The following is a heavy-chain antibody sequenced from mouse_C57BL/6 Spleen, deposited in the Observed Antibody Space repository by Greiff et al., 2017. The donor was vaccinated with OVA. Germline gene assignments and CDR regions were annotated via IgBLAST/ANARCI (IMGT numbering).Heavy chain of an antibody. Sequence: QVQLQQSGAELVRPGASVTLSCKASGYTFTDYEMHWVKQTPVHGLEWIGAIDPETGGTAYNQKFKGKAILTADKSSSTAYMELRSLTSEDSAVYYCTRYHTPPGRYFDVWGTGTTVTVSS. CDR3: TRYHTPPGRYFDV. V-gene: IGHV1-15*01. CDR1: GYTFTDYE. CDR2: IDPETGGT. D-gene: IGHD5-1-1*01. J-gene: IGHJ1*03.